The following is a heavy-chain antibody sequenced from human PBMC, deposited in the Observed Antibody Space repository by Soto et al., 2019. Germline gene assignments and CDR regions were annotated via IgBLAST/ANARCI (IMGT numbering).Heavy chain of an antibody. D-gene: IGHD5-12*01. J-gene: IGHJ4*02. CDR3: ARGGSEMATSTHFDY. V-gene: IGHV1-69*13. CDR1: GGTFSSYA. CDR2: IIPIFGTA. Sequence: SVKVSCKASGGTFSSYAISWVRQAPGQGLEWMGGIIPIFGTANYAQKFQGRVTITADESTSTAYMELSSLRSGDTAVYYCARGGSEMATSTHFDYWGQGTLVTVS.